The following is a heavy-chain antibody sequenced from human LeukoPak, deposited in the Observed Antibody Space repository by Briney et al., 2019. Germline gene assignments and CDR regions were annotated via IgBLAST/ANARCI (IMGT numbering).Heavy chain of an antibody. V-gene: IGHV1-8*01. CDR2: MNANSGNT. CDR1: GYTFTSYD. J-gene: IGHJ4*02. D-gene: IGHD2-21*02. CDR3: ARGRVTADY. Sequence: ASVKVSCKASGYTFTSYDINWVRQATGQGLGWKGWMNANSGNTGYAQKFQGRDTMTRNTSISTAYMELSSLRSEDTAVYYCARGRVTADYWGQGTLVTVSS.